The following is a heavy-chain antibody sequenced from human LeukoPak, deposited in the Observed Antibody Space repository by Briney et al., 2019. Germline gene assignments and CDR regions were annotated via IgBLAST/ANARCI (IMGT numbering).Heavy chain of an antibody. V-gene: IGHV3-30*04. Sequence: PGGSLRLSCAASGFTFSSYAMHWVRQAPGKGLEWVAVISYDGSNKYYADSVKGRFTISRDNSKNTLYLQMNSLRAEDTAVYYCAGGGPTYYYDSSGFLGEYYFDYWGQGTLVIVSS. CDR1: GFTFSSYA. CDR3: AGGGPTYYYDSSGFLGEYYFDY. CDR2: ISYDGSNK. J-gene: IGHJ4*02. D-gene: IGHD3-22*01.